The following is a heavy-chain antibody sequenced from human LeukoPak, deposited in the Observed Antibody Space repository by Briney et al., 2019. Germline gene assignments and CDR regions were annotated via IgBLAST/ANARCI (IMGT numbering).Heavy chain of an antibody. Sequence: PSETLSLTCTVSGGSVSSGSYYWSWIRQPPGKGLEWIGYIYYSGSTNYNPSLKSRVTISVDTSKNQFSLKLSSVTAADTAVYYCARDQCSGGSCYDDAFDIWGQGTMVTVSS. V-gene: IGHV4-61*01. CDR2: IYYSGST. D-gene: IGHD2-15*01. J-gene: IGHJ3*02. CDR3: ARDQCSGGSCYDDAFDI. CDR1: GGSVSSGSYY.